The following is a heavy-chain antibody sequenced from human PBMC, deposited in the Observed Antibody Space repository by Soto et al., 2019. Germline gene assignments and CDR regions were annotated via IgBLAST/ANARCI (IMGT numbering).Heavy chain of an antibody. CDR3: ARDNYGPLDY. CDR1: GYTFTSWD. CDR2: MNPRSGNT. D-gene: IGHD3-10*01. Sequence: GASVKVSCKASGYTFTSWDVYWVRQAAGRGLEWMGYMNPRSGNTGYEQRFQGRFTMTRDTSTNTVYMELSSLRSDDTAVYFCARDNYGPLDYWGQGTLVTVSS. V-gene: IGHV1-8*01. J-gene: IGHJ4*02.